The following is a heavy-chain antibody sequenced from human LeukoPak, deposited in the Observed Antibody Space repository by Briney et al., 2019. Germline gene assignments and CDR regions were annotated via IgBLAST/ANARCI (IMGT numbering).Heavy chain of an antibody. D-gene: IGHD4-17*01. J-gene: IGHJ3*02. CDR1: GFTFDDYA. V-gene: IGHV3-9*03. CDR2: ISWNSGSI. CDR3: AKDRLRTVTTSAFDI. Sequence: PGGSLRLSCAASGFTFDDYAMHWVRQAPGKGLEWVSGISWNSGSIGYADSVKGRFTISRDNAKNSLYLQMNSLRAEDMALYYCAKDRLRTVTTSAFDIWGQGTMVTVSS.